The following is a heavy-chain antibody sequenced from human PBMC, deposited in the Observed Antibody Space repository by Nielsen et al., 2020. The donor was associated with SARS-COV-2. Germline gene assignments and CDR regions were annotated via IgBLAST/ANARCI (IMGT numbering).Heavy chain of an antibody. CDR1: GFTFSSYW. Sequence: GVLKISCAASGFTFSSYWMSWVRQAPGKGLEWVANIKQDGSEKYYVDSVKGRFTISRDNAKNSLYLQMNSLRAEDTAVYYCARGEKTIFGVANPMDVWGQGTTVTVSS. D-gene: IGHD3-3*01. V-gene: IGHV3-7*05. J-gene: IGHJ6*02. CDR3: ARGEKTIFGVANPMDV. CDR2: IKQDGSEK.